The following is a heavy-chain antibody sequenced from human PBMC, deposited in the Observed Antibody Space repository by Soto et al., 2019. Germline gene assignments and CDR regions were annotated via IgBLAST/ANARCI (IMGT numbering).Heavy chain of an antibody. CDR3: ARDPGVVPAAPRGMDV. J-gene: IGHJ6*02. CDR1: GGSISSGGYY. CDR2: IYYSGST. V-gene: IGHV4-30-4*08. Sequence: SETLSPTCTVSGGSISSGGYYWSWIRQPPGKGLEWIGYIYYSGSTYYNPSLKSRVTISVDTSKNQFSLKLSYVTAADTAVYHCARDPGVVPAAPRGMDVWGQETRVT. D-gene: IGHD2-2*01.